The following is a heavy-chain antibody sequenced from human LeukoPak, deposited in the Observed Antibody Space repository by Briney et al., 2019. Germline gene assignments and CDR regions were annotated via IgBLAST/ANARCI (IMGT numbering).Heavy chain of an antibody. J-gene: IGHJ6*02. V-gene: IGHV4-59*08. Sequence: PSETLSLTCTVSGGSIGLYYWAWIRQPPGKGLEWIGYIFHTGSTNYNPSLKSRLTISVDTSRNQFSLRLSSVTAADTAVYYYARHQHAGREHYYGIDVWGQGTTVSVSS. D-gene: IGHD1-26*01. CDR1: GGSIGLYY. CDR3: ARHQHAGREHYYGIDV. CDR2: IFHTGST.